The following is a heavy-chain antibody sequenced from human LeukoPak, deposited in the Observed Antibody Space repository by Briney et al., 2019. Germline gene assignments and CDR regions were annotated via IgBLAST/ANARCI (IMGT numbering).Heavy chain of an antibody. V-gene: IGHV3-30*02. CDR3: AKGRRGGAGYFDY. Sequence: GGSLRLSCAASGFTFSDEGMHWVRQAPGKGLEWVAFIRYDGSNKYYADSVKGRFTISRDNSKNTLYLQMNSLRAEDTAVYYCAKGRRGGAGYFDYWGQGTLVTVSS. D-gene: IGHD1-26*01. J-gene: IGHJ4*02. CDR1: GFTFSDEG. CDR2: IRYDGSNK.